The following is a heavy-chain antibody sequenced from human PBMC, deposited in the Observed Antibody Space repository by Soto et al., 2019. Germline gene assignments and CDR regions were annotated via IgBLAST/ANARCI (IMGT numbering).Heavy chain of an antibody. CDR2: IYYRGST. CDR1: GGSISSYY. V-gene: IGHV4-59*01. CDR3: ARSVRGVSFLWWFDP. D-gene: IGHD3-10*01. J-gene: IGHJ5*02. Sequence: QVQLQESGPGLVKPSETLSLTCTVSGGSISSYYWSWIRQPPGKGLEWIGYIYYRGSTNYNPTLKSRVTISVDTSKNQFSLKLSSVTAANTAVYYCARSVRGVSFLWWFDPWGQGTLVTVSS.